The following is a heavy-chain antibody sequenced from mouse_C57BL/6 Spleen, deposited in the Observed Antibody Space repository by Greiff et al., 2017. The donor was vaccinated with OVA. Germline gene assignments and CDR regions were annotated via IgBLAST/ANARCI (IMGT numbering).Heavy chain of an antibody. Sequence: VQLQQPGTELVKPGASVKLSCKASGYTFTSYWMHWVKQRPGQGLEWIGNINPSNGGTNYNEKFKSKATLTVDKSSSTAYMQLSSLTSEDSAVYYWASREGYDYDERNAMDYWGQGTSVTVSS. CDR3: ASREGYDYDERNAMDY. V-gene: IGHV1-53*01. J-gene: IGHJ4*01. D-gene: IGHD2-4*01. CDR1: GYTFTSYW. CDR2: INPSNGGT.